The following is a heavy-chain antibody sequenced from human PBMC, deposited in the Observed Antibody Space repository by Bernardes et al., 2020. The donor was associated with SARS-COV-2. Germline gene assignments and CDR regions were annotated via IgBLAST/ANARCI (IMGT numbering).Heavy chain of an antibody. CDR1: GYTFTSFD. D-gene: IGHD2-2*01. CDR3: ARGKRYQRLLDHYYEMDV. Sequence: ASVKVSCKASGYTFTSFDINWVRQATGQGLEWMGWVNPNSGNTGHAQQFQGRVTMTGSTPISTAYMELSSLRSDDTAVYYCARGKRYQRLLDHYYEMDVWGQGTTVTVSS. CDR2: VNPNSGNT. J-gene: IGHJ6*02. V-gene: IGHV1-8*01.